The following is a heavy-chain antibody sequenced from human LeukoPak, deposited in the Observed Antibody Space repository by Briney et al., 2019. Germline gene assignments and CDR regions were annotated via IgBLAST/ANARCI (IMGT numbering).Heavy chain of an antibody. D-gene: IGHD3-10*01. CDR2: IWYDGSKK. CDR3: ARGFGELSLGFDY. Sequence: GVSLRLSCAASGFTFSRYGMHWVRQAPGKGLEWVAVIWYDGSKKYYADSVKGRFTISRDNSKDTQYLQIISLRAEDTAVYYCARGFGELSLGFDYWGQGTLATVS. V-gene: IGHV3-33*01. J-gene: IGHJ4*02. CDR1: GFTFSRYG.